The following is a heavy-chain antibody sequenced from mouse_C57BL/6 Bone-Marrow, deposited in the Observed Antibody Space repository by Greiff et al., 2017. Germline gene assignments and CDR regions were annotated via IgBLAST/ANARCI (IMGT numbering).Heavy chain of an antibody. V-gene: IGHV5-9-1*02. CDR1: GFTFSSYA. J-gene: IGHJ2*01. CDR3: TRTHYYGLDY. CDR2: ISSGGDYI. D-gene: IGHD1-1*01. Sequence: EVKLMESGEGLVKPGGSLKLSCAASGFTFSSYAMSWVRQPPEKRLEWVAYISSGGDYISYADTVKRRFTISRENARNTLYLKMSSLKSEDTAMYYCTRTHYYGLDYWGQGTTLTVSS.